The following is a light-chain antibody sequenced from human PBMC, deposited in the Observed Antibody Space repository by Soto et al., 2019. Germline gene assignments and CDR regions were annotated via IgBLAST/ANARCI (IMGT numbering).Light chain of an antibody. CDR2: SND. J-gene: IGLJ2*01. V-gene: IGLV1-44*01. CDR3: AAWDANLAGVL. Sequence: QSVLTQPPSASGTPGQRVTISCSGGSSNIGSNTLNWYQHLPGTAPKLLIYSNDQRPSGVPDRFSGSKSGTSASLAISGLQSEDEAEYYCAAWDANLAGVLFGGGTKLTVL. CDR1: SSNIGSNT.